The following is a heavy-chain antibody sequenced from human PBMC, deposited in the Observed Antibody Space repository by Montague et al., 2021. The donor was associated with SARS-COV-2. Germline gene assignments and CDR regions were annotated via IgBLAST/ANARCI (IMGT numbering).Heavy chain of an antibody. V-gene: IGHV4-34*01. CDR1: GGSITDYY. J-gene: IGHJ4*02. CDR3: ARGRQHFNMIVVVMTGGEYYFDD. CDR2: INHRGTS. D-gene: IGHD3-22*01. Sequence: SETLSLTCAVYGGSITDYYWSWIRQPPGKGLEWIGEINHRGTSNYNPSLKSRVSISVDTSKNQFSLYLGSVTAAVTAVYYCARGRQHFNMIVVVMTGGEYYFDDWGQGTLVTVSS.